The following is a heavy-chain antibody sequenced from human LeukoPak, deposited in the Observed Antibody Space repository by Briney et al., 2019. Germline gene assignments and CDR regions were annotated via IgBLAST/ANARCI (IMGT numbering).Heavy chain of an antibody. J-gene: IGHJ4*02. V-gene: IGHV3-48*01. CDR3: ARGELPYY. Sequence: SGGSLRLSCAVFGLTFSSSSMNWVRQAPGKGLELVSYISSSSGTIYYADSVKGRFTISRDNAKNSLYLQMNSLRVEDTAVYYCARGELPYYWGQGTLVTVSS. CDR1: GLTFSSSS. CDR2: ISSSSGTI. D-gene: IGHD1-26*01.